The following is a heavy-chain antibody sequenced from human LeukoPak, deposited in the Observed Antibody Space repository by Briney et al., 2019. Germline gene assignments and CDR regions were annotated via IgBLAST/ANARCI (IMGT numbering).Heavy chain of an antibody. CDR3: ARGLYDFWSGANWFDP. D-gene: IGHD3-3*01. Sequence: GASVKVSCKASGYTFTGYYMHWVRQAPGQGLEWMGWINPNSGGTNYAQKFQGRVTITRNISISTAYMELSSLRSEDTAVYYCARGLYDFWSGANWFDPWGQGTLVTVSS. V-gene: IGHV1-2*02. CDR1: GYTFTGYY. J-gene: IGHJ5*02. CDR2: INPNSGGT.